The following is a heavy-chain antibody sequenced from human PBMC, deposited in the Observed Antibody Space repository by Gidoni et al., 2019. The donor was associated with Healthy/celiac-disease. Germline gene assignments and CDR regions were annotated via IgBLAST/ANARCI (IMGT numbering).Heavy chain of an antibody. D-gene: IGHD2-2*01. Sequence: EVQLVESGRGLVQPVSYLRLPCAPSGSAFDPHAMHSVRPAPGKGLEWVSGISWNSGSIGYADSVKGRFTISRDNAKNSLYLQMNSLRAEDTALYYCAKGLPTEYCSSTSCYHYYYYYGMDVWGQGTTVTVSS. CDR3: AKGLPTEYCSSTSCYHYYYYYGMDV. V-gene: IGHV3-9*01. CDR1: GSAFDPHA. J-gene: IGHJ6*02. CDR2: ISWNSGSI.